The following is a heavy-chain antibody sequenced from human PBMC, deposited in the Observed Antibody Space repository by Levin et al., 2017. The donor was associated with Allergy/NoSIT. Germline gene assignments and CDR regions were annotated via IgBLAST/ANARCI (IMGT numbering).Heavy chain of an antibody. CDR2: ISSSGSTI. D-gene: IGHD6-13*01. V-gene: IGHV3-11*01. CDR3: ARGYSSSYGPLTADPWYFDL. CDR1: GFTFSDYY. Sequence: GESLKISCAASGFTFSDYYMSWIRQAPGKGLEWVSYISSSGSTIYYADSVKGRFTISRDNAKNSLYLQMNSLRAEDTAVYYCARGYSSSYGPLTADPWYFDLWGRGTLVTVSS. J-gene: IGHJ2*01.